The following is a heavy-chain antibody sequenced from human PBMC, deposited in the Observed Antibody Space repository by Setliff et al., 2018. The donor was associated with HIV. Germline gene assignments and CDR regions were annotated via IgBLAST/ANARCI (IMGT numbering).Heavy chain of an antibody. Sequence: SETLSLTCAVSGVSFSGDYWSWVRQPPGKGLEWIAEVHPSGSINYNSSLKSRVAISVDTSNNQFPLTMTSVTAADTAVYYCARGRDWAKTGDFWGQGALVTVSS. D-gene: IGHD3-9*01. CDR1: GVSFSGDY. CDR3: ARGRDWAKTGDF. V-gene: IGHV4-34*01. J-gene: IGHJ4*02. CDR2: VHPSGSI.